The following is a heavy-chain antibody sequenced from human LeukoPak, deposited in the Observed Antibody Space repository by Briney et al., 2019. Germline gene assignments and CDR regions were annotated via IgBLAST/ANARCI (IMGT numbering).Heavy chain of an antibody. CDR2: IYTSGST. CDR3: ARARSPTYYYGSGTYPFSGFYG. V-gene: IGHV4-4*07. CDR1: GGSISSYY. Sequence: SETLSLTCTVSGGSISSYYWSWIRQPAGKGLEWIGRIYTSGSTNYNPSLKSRVTMSVDTSKNQFSLKLSSVTAADTAVYYYARARSPTYYYGSGTYPFSGFYGWGQGTLVTVSS. J-gene: IGHJ5*02. D-gene: IGHD3-10*01.